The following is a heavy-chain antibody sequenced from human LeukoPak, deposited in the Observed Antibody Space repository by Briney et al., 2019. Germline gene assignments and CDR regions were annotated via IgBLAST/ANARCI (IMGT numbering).Heavy chain of an antibody. CDR3: AREGGFYRPLDY. J-gene: IGHJ4*02. V-gene: IGHV4-4*02. CDR1: GGSVTSTNW. Sequence: SETLSLTCGVSGGSVTSTNWWTWVGQPPGKGLEWIGEVHLDGRTNYNPSLKSRLTMSVDLSENHVSLKLTSVTAADTAVYYCAREGGFYRPLDYSGQGTLVTVSS. D-gene: IGHD3-3*01. CDR2: VHLDGRT.